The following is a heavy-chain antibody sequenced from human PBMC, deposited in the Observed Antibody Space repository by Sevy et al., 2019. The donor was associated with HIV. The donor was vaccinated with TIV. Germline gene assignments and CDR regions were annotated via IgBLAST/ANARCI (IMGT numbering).Heavy chain of an antibody. J-gene: IGHJ4*02. D-gene: IGHD1-26*01. CDR3: AKDPGVVGATTFADY. CDR1: GFTFSSYA. CDR2: ISGSGGST. Sequence: GESLKISCAASGFTFSSYAMSWVRQAPGKGLEWVSAISGSGGSTYYADSVKGRFTISRDNSKNTLYLQMNSLRAEDTAVYYCAKDPGVVGATTFADYWGQGTLVTVSS. V-gene: IGHV3-23*01.